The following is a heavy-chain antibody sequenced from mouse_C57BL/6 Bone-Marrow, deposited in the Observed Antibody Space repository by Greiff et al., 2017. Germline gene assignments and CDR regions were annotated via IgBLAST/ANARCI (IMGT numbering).Heavy chain of an antibody. CDR2: ISNGGGST. CDR1: GFTFSDYY. D-gene: IGHD2-1*01. CDR3: ARPLYYGNYNYAMDY. V-gene: IGHV5-12*01. Sequence: EVQLVESGGGLVQPGGSLKLSCAASGFTFSDYYMYWVRQTPEKRLEWVAYISNGGGSTYYPDTVKGRFTISRDNAKNTLYLQMSRLKSEDTAMYYCARPLYYGNYNYAMDYWGQGTSVTVSS. J-gene: IGHJ4*01.